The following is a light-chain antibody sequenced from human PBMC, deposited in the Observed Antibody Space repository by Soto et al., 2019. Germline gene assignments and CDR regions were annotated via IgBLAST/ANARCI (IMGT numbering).Light chain of an antibody. Sequence: PGQRATLSFRASQRLSASDIAWYQQKPGQAPKFLIYGVSSRATGIPDRFSGSGSGTEFTLTISSLQPEDFATYYCQQHGQWPITFGQGTRLEIK. CDR3: QQHGQWPIT. CDR2: GVS. V-gene: IGKV3-20*01. CDR1: QRLSASD. J-gene: IGKJ5*01.